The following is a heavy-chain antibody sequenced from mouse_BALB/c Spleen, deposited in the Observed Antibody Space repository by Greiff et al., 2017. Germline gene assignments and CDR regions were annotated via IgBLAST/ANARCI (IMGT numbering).Heavy chain of an antibody. CDR1: GYSITSDYA. D-gene: IGHD2-10*02. CDR2: ISYSGST. V-gene: IGHV3-2*02. J-gene: IGHJ1*01. CDR3: ASEASYGNYWYFDV. Sequence: ESGPGLVKPSQSLSLTCTVTGYSITSDYAWNWIRQFPGNKLEWMGYISYSGSTSYNPSLKSRISITRDTSKNQFFLQLNSVTTEDTATYYCASEASYGNYWYFDVWGAGTTVTVSS.